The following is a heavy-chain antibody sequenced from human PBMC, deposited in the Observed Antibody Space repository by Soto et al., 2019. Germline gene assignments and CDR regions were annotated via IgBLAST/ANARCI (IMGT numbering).Heavy chain of an antibody. D-gene: IGHD3-22*01. CDR1: GYSFAGYW. CDR3: ARKIYDSDTGPNFQYYFDS. V-gene: IGHV5-10-1*01. CDR2: IDPSDSQT. J-gene: IGHJ4*02. Sequence: PGESLKISCXGSGYSFAGYWITWVRQKPGKGLEWMGRIDPSDSQTYYSPSFRGHVTISVTKSITTAFLQWSSLRASDAAMYYCARKIYDSDTGPNFQYYFDSWGQGTPVTVSS.